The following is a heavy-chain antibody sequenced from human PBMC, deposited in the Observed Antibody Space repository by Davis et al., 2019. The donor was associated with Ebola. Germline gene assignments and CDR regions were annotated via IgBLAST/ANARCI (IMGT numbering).Heavy chain of an antibody. J-gene: IGHJ5*02. CDR3: TRSIARRRSGSWFDP. CDR2: MNPDSGNT. D-gene: IGHD2-15*01. CDR1: GYTFTTYD. Sequence: ASVKVSCKASGYTFTTYDINWVRQAPGQGLEWMGWMNPDSGNTGYAQKFQGRVTMTRDTSITTAYMELSSLSSDDTAVYYCTRSIARRRSGSWFDPWGQGTPVTVSS. V-gene: IGHV1-8*01.